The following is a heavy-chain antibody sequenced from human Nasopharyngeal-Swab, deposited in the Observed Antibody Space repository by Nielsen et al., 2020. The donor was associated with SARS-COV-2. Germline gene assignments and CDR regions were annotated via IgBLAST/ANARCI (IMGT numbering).Heavy chain of an antibody. D-gene: IGHD6-13*01. Sequence: RQAPGKGPEWIGYIYYSGSTNYNPSLKSRVTISVDTSNNQFSLKLSSVTAADTAVYYCAGSDSSSWKYYYYYYGMDVWGQGTTVTVSS. CDR3: AGSDSSSWKYYYYYYGMDV. V-gene: IGHV4-59*01. J-gene: IGHJ6*02. CDR2: IYYSGST.